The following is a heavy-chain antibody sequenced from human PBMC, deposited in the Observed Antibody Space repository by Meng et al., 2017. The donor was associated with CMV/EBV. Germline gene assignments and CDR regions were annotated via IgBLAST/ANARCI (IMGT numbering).Heavy chain of an antibody. CDR1: GFTFSGSA. Sequence: GESLKISCAASGFTFSGSAMRWVRQASGKGLEWVGRIRSKANSYATAYAASVKGRFTISRDDSKNTAYLQMNSLKTEDTAVYYCTSRYFSSSWYWFDPWGQGTLVTVSS. V-gene: IGHV3-73*01. D-gene: IGHD6-13*01. CDR3: TSRYFSSSWYWFDP. J-gene: IGHJ5*02. CDR2: IRSKANSYAT.